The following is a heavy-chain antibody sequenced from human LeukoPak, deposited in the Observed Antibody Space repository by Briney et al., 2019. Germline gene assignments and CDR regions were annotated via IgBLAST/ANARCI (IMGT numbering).Heavy chain of an antibody. D-gene: IGHD1-26*01. V-gene: IGHV5-51*01. CDR2: IYPGDSDT. CDR1: GYSFTSYW. CDR3: ARSPYSGRIGYYFDY. J-gene: IGHJ4*02. Sequence: GESLKISCKGSGYSFTSYWIGWVRQMPGKGLEWMGIIYPGDSDTRYSPSSQGQVTISADKSISTAYLQWSSLKASDTAMYYCARSPYSGRIGYYFDYWGQGTLVTVSS.